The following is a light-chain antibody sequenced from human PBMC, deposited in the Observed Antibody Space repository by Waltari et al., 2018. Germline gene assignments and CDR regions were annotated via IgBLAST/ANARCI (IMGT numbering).Light chain of an antibody. CDR3: CSYAGSYTWV. J-gene: IGLJ3*02. Sequence: QSALTQPRSVSGSPGQSVTISSTGTSTDVGGYNYDSWYQQHPGKAPKLMIDDVSKRPSGVPDRFSGSKSGNTASRTISGLQAEDEADYYCCSYAGSYTWVFGGGTKLTVL. V-gene: IGLV2-11*01. CDR2: DVS. CDR1: STDVGGYNY.